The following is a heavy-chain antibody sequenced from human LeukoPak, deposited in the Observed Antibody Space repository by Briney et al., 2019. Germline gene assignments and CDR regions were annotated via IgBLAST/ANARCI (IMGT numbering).Heavy chain of an antibody. Sequence: PSETLSLTCTVSGGSISSSSYYWGWIRQPPGKGLEWIGSIYYSGSTYYNPSLKSRVTISVDTSKNQSSLKLSSVTAADTAVYYCARRGGIAAQTNWFDPWGQGTLVTVSS. CDR2: IYYSGST. CDR1: GGSISSSSYY. D-gene: IGHD6-13*01. CDR3: ARRGGIAAQTNWFDP. J-gene: IGHJ5*02. V-gene: IGHV4-39*01.